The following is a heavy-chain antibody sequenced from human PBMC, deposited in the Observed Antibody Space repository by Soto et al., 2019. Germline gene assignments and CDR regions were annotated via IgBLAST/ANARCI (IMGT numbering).Heavy chain of an antibody. CDR1: GFTFNSYG. J-gene: IGHJ6*02. CDR3: ARTRSAGSDFHYDSLDV. D-gene: IGHD4-17*01. Sequence: QVQLVESGGGVVQPGRSLRLSCAASGFTFNSYGMHWVRQGPGNGLEWVAFISYDSTKTYYADSVKGRFTISRDNSNSALYVQMNSLTGEHTAVYYCARTRSAGSDFHYDSLDVWGQGTTVTVSS. CDR2: ISYDSTKT. V-gene: IGHV3-30*03.